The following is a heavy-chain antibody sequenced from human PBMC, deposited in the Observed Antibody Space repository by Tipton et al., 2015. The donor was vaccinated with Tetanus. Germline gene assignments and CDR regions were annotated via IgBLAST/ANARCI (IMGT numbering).Heavy chain of an antibody. J-gene: IGHJ5*02. CDR1: GFNFKTLG. Sequence: SLRLSCAASGFNFKTLGINWVRQAPGKGLEWISYISSSGTTMYYADSVKGRFTISRDSAKNSLFLQMNSLRGEDTAVYYCVNFATSWGQGTLVTVSS. CDR3: VNFATS. V-gene: IGHV3-48*01. CDR2: ISSSGTTM.